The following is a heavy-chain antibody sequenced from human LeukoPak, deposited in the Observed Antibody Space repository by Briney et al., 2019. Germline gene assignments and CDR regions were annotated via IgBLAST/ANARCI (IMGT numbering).Heavy chain of an antibody. CDR1: GGSISSSSYY. D-gene: IGHD3-10*01. CDR2: IYYSGST. J-gene: IGHJ4*01. Sequence: SETLSLTCTVSGGSISSSSYYWGWIRQPPGKGLEWIGSIYYSGSTYYNPSLKSRVTISVDTSKNQFSLKLSSVTAADTAVYYCAKSGSGSYYQDYWGHGTLVTVSS. V-gene: IGHV4-39*01. CDR3: AKSGSGSYYQDY.